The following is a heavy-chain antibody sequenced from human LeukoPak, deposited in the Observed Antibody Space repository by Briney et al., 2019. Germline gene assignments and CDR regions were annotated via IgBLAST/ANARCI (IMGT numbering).Heavy chain of an antibody. Sequence: GRSLRLSCSASGFTFSRYGMHWVRQAPGKGLERVAVIWYDGSNKYYADSVKGRFTISRDNSRNTLYLQMNNLRAEDTAVYYCARFNDDPTQRLLLGFDHWGQGSLVSVSS. CDR2: IWYDGSNK. CDR3: ARFNDDPTQRLLLGFDH. V-gene: IGHV3-33*01. J-gene: IGHJ4*02. CDR1: GFTFSRYG. D-gene: IGHD5-24*01.